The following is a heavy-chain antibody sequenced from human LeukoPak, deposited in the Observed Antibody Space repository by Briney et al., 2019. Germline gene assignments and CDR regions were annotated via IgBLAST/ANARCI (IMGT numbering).Heavy chain of an antibody. D-gene: IGHD5/OR15-5a*01. J-gene: IGHJ4*02. CDR1: GGSISSYY. V-gene: IGHV4-4*07. CDR2: IYTSGST. Sequence: PSETLSLTCTVSGGSISSYYWSWIRQPAGKGLEWIGRIYTSGSTNYNPSLKSRVTMSVDTSKNQFSLKLSSVTAAHTAVYYCARDMNWYSVYLFDYWGEGSLVTVSS. CDR3: ARDMNWYSVYLFDY.